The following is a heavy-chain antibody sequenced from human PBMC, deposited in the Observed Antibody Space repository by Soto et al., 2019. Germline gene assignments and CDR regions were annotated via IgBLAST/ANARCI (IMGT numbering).Heavy chain of an antibody. CDR1: GFTFSSYA. J-gene: IGHJ6*02. D-gene: IGHD3-3*01. CDR3: ATTIFGVVRYGMDV. Sequence: PGGSLRLSCAASGFTFSSYAMSWVRQAPGKGLEWVSAISGSGGSTHYADSVKGRFTISRDNSKNTLYLQMNSLRAEDTAVYYCATTIFGVVRYGMDVWGQGTTVTVSS. CDR2: ISGSGGST. V-gene: IGHV3-23*01.